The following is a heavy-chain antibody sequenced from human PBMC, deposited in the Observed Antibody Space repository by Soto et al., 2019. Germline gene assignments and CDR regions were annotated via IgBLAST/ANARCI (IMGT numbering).Heavy chain of an antibody. V-gene: IGHV5-51*01. CDR3: ARHYYYYDSSGQYAFDI. J-gene: IGHJ3*02. CDR2: IYPGDSDT. Sequence: GESLKISCKGSGYSFTSYWIGWVRQMPGKGLEWMGIIYPGDSDTRYSPSFQGRVTISADKSISTAYLQWSSLKASDTAMYYCARHYYYYDSSGQYAFDIWGQGTMVTVSS. D-gene: IGHD3-22*01. CDR1: GYSFTSYW.